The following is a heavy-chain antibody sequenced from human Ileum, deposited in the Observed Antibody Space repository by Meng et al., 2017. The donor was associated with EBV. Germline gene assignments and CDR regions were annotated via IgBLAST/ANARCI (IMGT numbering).Heavy chain of an antibody. CDR1: GFTFSSYA. Sequence: VQSVESGGGVVQPGRSLRLSCAASGFTFSSYAMHWVRQAPGKGLEWVAVISYDGSNKYYADSVKGRFTISRDNSKNTLYLQMNSLRAEDTAVYYCARDRDGYHDYWGQGTLVTVSS. J-gene: IGHJ4*02. V-gene: IGHV3-30-3*01. CDR2: ISYDGSNK. CDR3: ARDRDGYHDY. D-gene: IGHD5-24*01.